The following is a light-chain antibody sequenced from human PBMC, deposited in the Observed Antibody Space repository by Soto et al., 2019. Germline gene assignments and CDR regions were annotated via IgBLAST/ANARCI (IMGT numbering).Light chain of an antibody. CDR3: CSYAGGSIYVL. V-gene: IGLV2-23*02. Sequence: QSALTQPASVSGSPGQSITISCTGTSGDVGNFNLVSWYQHHPGKAPDLIIYEVSKRPPGVSNRFSGSKSGNTASLTISGLQAEDEADYYCCSYAGGSIYVLFGGGTKVTVL. J-gene: IGLJ2*01. CDR2: EVS. CDR1: SGDVGNFNL.